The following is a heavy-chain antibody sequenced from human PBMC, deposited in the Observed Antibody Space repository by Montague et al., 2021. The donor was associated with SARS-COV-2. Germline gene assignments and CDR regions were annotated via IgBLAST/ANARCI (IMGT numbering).Heavy chain of an antibody. CDR2: FCYTGNT. CDR3: VRHGGSSWLVS. J-gene: IGHJ5*01. D-gene: IGHD2-15*01. Sequence: SETLSLTCTVSRGSISGRSNYWGWVRQTPGKGLEWIGSFCYTGNTYYNPSLKSRVTISVDASKNQFSLSLRSVTAVDTSVYFCVRHGGSSWLVSWGQGTLVIVSS. V-gene: IGHV4-39*01. CDR1: RGSISGRSNY.